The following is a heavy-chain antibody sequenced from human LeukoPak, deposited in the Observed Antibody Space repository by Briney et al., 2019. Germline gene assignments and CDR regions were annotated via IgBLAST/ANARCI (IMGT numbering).Heavy chain of an antibody. CDR1: GFTFSTYT. CDR3: ARSRTYDY. J-gene: IGHJ4*02. V-gene: IGHV3-48*02. Sequence: GGSLRLSCVATGFTFSTYTMSWVRQAPGKGLGWVSHISSTSSTINYADSVKGRFTISRDNAKNSLYLQMNSLRDEDTALYFCARSRTYDYWGQGTLVTVSS. CDR2: ISSTSSTI.